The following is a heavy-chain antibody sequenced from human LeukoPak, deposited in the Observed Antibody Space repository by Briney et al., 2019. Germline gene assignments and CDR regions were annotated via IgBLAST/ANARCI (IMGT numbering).Heavy chain of an antibody. CDR2: ISSSGSTI. V-gene: IGHV3-48*03. CDR1: GFTFSSYG. J-gene: IGHJ4*02. CDR3: ASLGDYDILTGRPPFDY. Sequence: GGSLRLSCAASGFTFSSYGMNWVRQAPGKGLEWVSYISSSGSTIHYADSVKGRFTISRDNAKNSLYLQMNSLRAEDTAVYYCASLGDYDILTGRPPFDYWGQGTLVTVSS. D-gene: IGHD3-9*01.